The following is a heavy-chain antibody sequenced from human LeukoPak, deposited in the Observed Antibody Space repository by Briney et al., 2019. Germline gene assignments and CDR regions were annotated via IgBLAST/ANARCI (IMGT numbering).Heavy chain of an antibody. CDR1: VYTFTSYD. J-gene: IGHJ4*02. CDR3: ASGPRRYCSSTSCYVKDY. D-gene: IGHD2-2*01. Sequence: ASVKVSCKASVYTFTSYDINWVRQATGQGLEWMGWMNPNSGNTGYAQKFQGRVTMTRNTSISTAYMELSSLRSEDTAVYYCASGPRRYCSSTSCYVKDYWGQGTLVTVSS. V-gene: IGHV1-8*01. CDR2: MNPNSGNT.